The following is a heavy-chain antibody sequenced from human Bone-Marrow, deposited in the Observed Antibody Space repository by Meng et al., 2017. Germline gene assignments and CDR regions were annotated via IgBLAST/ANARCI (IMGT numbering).Heavy chain of an antibody. J-gene: IGHJ4*02. Sequence: VQRQGSGPCLVKPTGTLSLTCAVSGGSISSRNWWSSVRQPPGKELEWIGEIYHSGSTNYNPSLKSRVTISVDKSKNQFSRKLSSVTAADTAVYYCAIEYSSGIDYWGQGTLVTVSS. V-gene: IGHV4-4*02. CDR3: AIEYSSGIDY. CDR1: GGSISSRNW. CDR2: IYHSGST. D-gene: IGHD6-19*01.